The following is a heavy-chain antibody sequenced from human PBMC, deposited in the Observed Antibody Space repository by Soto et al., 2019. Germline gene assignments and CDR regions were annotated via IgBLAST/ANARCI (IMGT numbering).Heavy chain of an antibody. Sequence: PGESLKISCKGSGYTFATYWIGWVRQTPGKGLEWMGIIYPGDSDTRYSPSFQGQVTISADKSISTAYLQWTSLKASDTAMYYCARQTPVVTLFDYWGQGTPVTVSS. CDR2: IYPGDSDT. CDR1: GYTFATYW. D-gene: IGHD2-15*01. J-gene: IGHJ4*02. V-gene: IGHV5-51*01. CDR3: ARQTPVVTLFDY.